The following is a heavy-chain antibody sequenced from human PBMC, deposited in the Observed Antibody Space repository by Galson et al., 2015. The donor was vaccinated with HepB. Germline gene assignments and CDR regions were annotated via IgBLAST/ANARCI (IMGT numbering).Heavy chain of an antibody. CDR3: ARVEYKGYFDY. D-gene: IGHD1-1*01. V-gene: IGHV3-53*01. Sequence: SLRLSCAASGFTVSSNYMSWVRQAPGKGLEWVSVIYSGGSTYYADSVKGRFTISRDDSKNTLYLQMNSLRAEDTAVYYCARVEYKGYFDYWGQGTLVTVSS. CDR2: IYSGGST. J-gene: IGHJ4*02. CDR1: GFTVSSNY.